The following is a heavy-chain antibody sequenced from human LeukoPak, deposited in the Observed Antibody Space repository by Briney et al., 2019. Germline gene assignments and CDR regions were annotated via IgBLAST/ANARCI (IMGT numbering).Heavy chain of an antibody. J-gene: IGHJ5*02. V-gene: IGHV4-39*01. CDR2: IYYSGST. Sequence: KSSETLSLTCTVSGGSISSSSYYWGWIRQPPGKGLEWIGSIYYSGSTYYNPSLKSRVTISVDTSKNQFSLKLSSVTAADTAVYYCAGERVVVPGVPNWFDPWGQGTLVTVSS. CDR3: AGERVVVPGVPNWFDP. D-gene: IGHD3-22*01. CDR1: GGSISSSSYY.